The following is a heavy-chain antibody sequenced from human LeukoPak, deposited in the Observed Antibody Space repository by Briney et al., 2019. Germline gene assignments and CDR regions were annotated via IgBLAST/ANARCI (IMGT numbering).Heavy chain of an antibody. CDR2: IKQDGSEK. J-gene: IGHJ6*04. CDR3: ARDRDIVVVPAALDV. D-gene: IGHD2-2*01. V-gene: IGHV3-7*01. Sequence: GGSLRLSCEASGLTFNKYWMTWVRQAPGKGLEWVANIKQDGSEKYYVDSVKGRFTISRDNAKNSLYLQMNSLRAEDTAVYYCARDRDIVVVPAALDVWGKGTTVTVSS. CDR1: GLTFNKYW.